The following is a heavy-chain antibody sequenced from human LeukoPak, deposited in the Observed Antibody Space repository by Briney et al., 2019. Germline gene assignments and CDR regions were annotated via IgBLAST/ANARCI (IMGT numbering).Heavy chain of an antibody. D-gene: IGHD3-22*01. Sequence: GGSLRLSCAASGFTFRSHAMTWVRQAPGKGLEWVSAISGSGGSTYYADSVKGRFTISRDNSKNTLYLQMNSLRAEDTAVYYCAKARSGYYWSYFDYWGQGTLVTVSS. J-gene: IGHJ4*02. CDR3: AKARSGYYWSYFDY. V-gene: IGHV3-23*01. CDR1: GFTFRSHA. CDR2: ISGSGGST.